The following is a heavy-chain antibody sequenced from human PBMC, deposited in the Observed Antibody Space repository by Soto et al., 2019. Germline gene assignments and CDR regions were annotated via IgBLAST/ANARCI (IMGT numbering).Heavy chain of an antibody. V-gene: IGHV1-69*01. CDR3: ARAGHWDCSGVSCYSVDHYNYYGMDV. CDR1: GGTFSSYA. J-gene: IGHJ6*02. CDR2: IIPIFGTA. Sequence: QVQLVQSGADVKKPGSSVKVSCKASGGTFSSYAISWVRQAPGQGLEWMGGIIPIFGTANYAQKFQGRVTITADESTSTAYMELSSQRSEDTAVYDCARAGHWDCSGVSCYSVDHYNYYGMDVWGQGTTVTVSS. D-gene: IGHD2-15*01.